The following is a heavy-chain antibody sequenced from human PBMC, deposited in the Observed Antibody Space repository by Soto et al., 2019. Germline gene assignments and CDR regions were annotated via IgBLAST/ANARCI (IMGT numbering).Heavy chain of an antibody. V-gene: IGHV3-48*02. CDR2: INSGSSII. J-gene: IGHJ4*02. Sequence: EVQLVESGGGLVQPGGSLRLSCAASGFPFSSYAMNWVRQAPGKGLEWVSYINSGSSIIYYADSAKGRFTISRDNAKNTLYLQMNSLRDEDTAVYFCVRDRGYTGYDLQYGGQGALVAVSS. CDR1: GFPFSSYA. CDR3: VRDRGYTGYDLQY. D-gene: IGHD5-12*01.